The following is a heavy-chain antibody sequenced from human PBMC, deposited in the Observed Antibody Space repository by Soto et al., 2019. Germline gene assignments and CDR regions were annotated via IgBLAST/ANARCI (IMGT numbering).Heavy chain of an antibody. CDR1: GFTFSDYY. J-gene: IGHJ6*03. Sequence: RGSLRLSCAASGFTFSDYYMSWIRQAPGKGLEWVSYISSSGSTIYYADSVKGRFTISRDNAKNSLYLQMNSLRAEDTAVYYCARDKWCDFLGGESYYCYYMDVWGKGTTVTVSS. CDR2: ISSSGSTI. V-gene: IGHV3-11*01. D-gene: IGHD3-16*01. CDR3: ARDKWCDFLGGESYYCYYMDV.